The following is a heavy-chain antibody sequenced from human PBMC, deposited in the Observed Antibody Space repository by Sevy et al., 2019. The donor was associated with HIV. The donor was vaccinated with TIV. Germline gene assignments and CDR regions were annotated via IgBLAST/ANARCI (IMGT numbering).Heavy chain of an antibody. CDR2: IYYSGNSGNT. CDR1: GGSISIYY. Sequence: SETLSLTCTVSGGSISIYYWSWIRQPPGKGLEWIGSIYYSGNSGNTNYNPSLKSRVTISVATSKSEFSLKLRSVTAADTAVHYCARAVGYYYYAMDVWGQGTTVTVSS. J-gene: IGHJ6*02. CDR3: ARAVGYYYYAMDV. D-gene: IGHD2-15*01. V-gene: IGHV4-59*01.